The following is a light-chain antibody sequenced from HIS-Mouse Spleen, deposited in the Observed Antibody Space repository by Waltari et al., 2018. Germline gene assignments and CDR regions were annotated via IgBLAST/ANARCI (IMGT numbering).Light chain of an antibody. Sequence: DIVMTQSPDPLAVSLGERATTNCKSSQSVLYSSNNKNYLAWYQQKQGQPPKLLIYWASTRESGVPDRFSGSGSGTDFTLTISSLQAEDVAVYYCQQYYSTPLTFGGGTKVEIK. V-gene: IGKV4-1*01. CDR3: QQYYSTPLT. CDR2: WAS. CDR1: QSVLYSSNNKNY. J-gene: IGKJ4*01.